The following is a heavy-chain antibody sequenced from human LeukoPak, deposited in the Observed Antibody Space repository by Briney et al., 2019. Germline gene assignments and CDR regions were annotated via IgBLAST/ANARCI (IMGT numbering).Heavy chain of an antibody. CDR1: GGSISSHY. CDR3: ARVYDFIHY. J-gene: IGHJ4*02. D-gene: IGHD3-3*01. V-gene: IGHV4-59*11. CDR2: IYYSGST. Sequence: PSETLSLTCTVSGGSISSHYWSWIRQPPGKGLEWIGYIYYSGSTNYNPSLKSRVTISVDTSKNQFSLKLSSVTAADTAVYYCARVYDFIHYWGQGTLVTVSS.